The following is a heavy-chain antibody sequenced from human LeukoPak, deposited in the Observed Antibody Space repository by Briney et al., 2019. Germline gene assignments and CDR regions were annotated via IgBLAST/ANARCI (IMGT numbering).Heavy chain of an antibody. CDR1: GYSFSTYW. CDR2: IYPGDSDT. CDR3: ARGRYCSGGTCSGPFYFNY. Sequence: GESLKISCKGSGYSFSTYWIGWVRQMPGKGLEWMGLIYPGDSDTRYSPSFEGQVSMSADKSINTAYLQWSGLKASDTAIYYCARGRYCSGGTCSGPFYFNYWGQGTLVTVSS. V-gene: IGHV5-51*01. D-gene: IGHD2-15*01. J-gene: IGHJ4*02.